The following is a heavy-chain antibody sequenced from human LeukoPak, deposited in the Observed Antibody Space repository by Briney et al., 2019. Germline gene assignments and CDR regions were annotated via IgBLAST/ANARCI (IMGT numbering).Heavy chain of an antibody. V-gene: IGHV4-34*01. CDR3: ARGLYYYGSGSYYPYYYYYYMDV. Sequence: SETLSLTCAVYGGSFSGYYWSWIRQPPGKGLEWIGEINHSGSTNCNPSLKSRVTISVDTSKNQFSLKLSSVTAADTAVYYCARGLYYYGSGSYYPYYYYYYMDVWGKGTTVTISS. J-gene: IGHJ6*03. D-gene: IGHD3-10*01. CDR1: GGSFSGYY. CDR2: INHSGST.